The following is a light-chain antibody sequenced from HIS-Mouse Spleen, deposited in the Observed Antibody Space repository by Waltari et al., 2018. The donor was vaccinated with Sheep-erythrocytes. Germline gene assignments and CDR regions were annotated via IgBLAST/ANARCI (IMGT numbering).Light chain of an antibody. Sequence: SYELTQPPSVSVSLGQMARTTCPGEAFTKKYAYGYQQKPGQFPVLVIYKDSERPSGIPERFSGSSSGTIVTLTISGVQAEDEADYYCLSADSSGTYYVFGTGTKVTVL. CDR3: LSADSSGTYYV. J-gene: IGLJ1*01. V-gene: IGLV3-16*01. CDR1: AFTKKY. CDR2: KDS.